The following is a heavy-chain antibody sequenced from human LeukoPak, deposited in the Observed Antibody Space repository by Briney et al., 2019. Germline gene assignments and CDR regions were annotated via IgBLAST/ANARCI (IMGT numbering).Heavy chain of an antibody. D-gene: IGHD3-9*01. CDR1: GFTFSSYA. CDR2: ISGSGGST. Sequence: GGSLRLSCAASGFTFSSYAMSWVRQAPGKGLEWVSAISGSGGSTYYADSVKGRFTISRDNSKNTLYLQMNSLRAEDTAVYYCARDLLDYDILTGYYDNDAFDIWGQGTMVTVPS. CDR3: ARDLLDYDILTGYYDNDAFDI. J-gene: IGHJ3*02. V-gene: IGHV3-23*01.